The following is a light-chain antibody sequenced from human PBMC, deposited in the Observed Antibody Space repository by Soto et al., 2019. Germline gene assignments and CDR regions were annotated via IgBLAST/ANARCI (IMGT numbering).Light chain of an antibody. CDR3: QQYGSSPGT. CDR1: QSVNSNY. J-gene: IGKJ1*01. CDR2: GAS. Sequence: EIVMTQSPATLSVTPGEGATLSCRASQSVNSNYLAWYQQKPGQAPRLLIYGASSRATGIPDRFSGSGSGTDFTLTISRLEPEDFAVYYCQQYGSSPGTFGQGTKVDI. V-gene: IGKV3-20*01.